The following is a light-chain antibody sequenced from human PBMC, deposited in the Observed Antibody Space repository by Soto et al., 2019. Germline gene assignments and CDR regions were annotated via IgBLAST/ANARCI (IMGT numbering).Light chain of an antibody. CDR2: DNN. V-gene: IGLV1-51*01. CDR1: SSNIGNKY. J-gene: IGLJ2*01. CDR3: GTWDSSLSGGL. Sequence: QSVLTQPPSISAAPGQKVTISCSGGSSNIGNKYVFWYQQLPGTAPKLLIYDNNKRPSGIPDRFSGSKSGTSATLGITGLQIADEADYYCGTWDSSLSGGLFGGGTQLTVL.